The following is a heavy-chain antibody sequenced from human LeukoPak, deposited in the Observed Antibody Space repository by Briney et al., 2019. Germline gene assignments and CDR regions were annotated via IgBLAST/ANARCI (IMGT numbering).Heavy chain of an antibody. D-gene: IGHD3-3*01. CDR2: IIPIFGTA. CDR1: GGTFSSYA. Sequence: GSSVKVPCKASGGTFSSYAISWVRQAPGQGLEWMGGIIPIFGTANYAQKFQGRVTITTDQSTSTAYMELSSLRSEDTAVYYCATVEWDTPHAYFDYWGQGTLVTVSS. J-gene: IGHJ4*02. CDR3: ATVEWDTPHAYFDY. V-gene: IGHV1-69*05.